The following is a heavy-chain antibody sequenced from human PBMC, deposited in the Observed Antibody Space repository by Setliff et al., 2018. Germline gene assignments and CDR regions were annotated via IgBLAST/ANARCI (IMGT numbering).Heavy chain of an antibody. CDR1: GDSFNNYA. CDR2: INTDTGNP. V-gene: IGHV7-4-1*02. J-gene: IGHJ4*02. D-gene: IGHD6-13*01. CDR3: ARDIGSSWYYLDY. Sequence: GASVKVSCKASGDSFNNYAISWVRQAPGQGLEWMGWINTDTGNPTSAQGFTGRFVFSLDTSVSTAYLQISSLKAEDTAVYYCARDIGSSWYYLDYWGQGTLVTVSS.